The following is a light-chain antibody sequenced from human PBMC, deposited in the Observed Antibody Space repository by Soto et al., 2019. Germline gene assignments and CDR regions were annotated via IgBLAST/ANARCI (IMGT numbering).Light chain of an antibody. J-gene: IGKJ1*01. V-gene: IGKV3-15*01. CDR3: QQYNNWPRT. CDR2: DSS. CDR1: QSVRSN. Sequence: EIVMTQSPATLSVSLGERATLSCRASQSVRSNLAWYQQKPGQAPRLLIYDSSTRAPGIPARFSGSGSGTELTLTISSLQSEDSAVYYCQQYNNWPRTFGQGTKVDIK.